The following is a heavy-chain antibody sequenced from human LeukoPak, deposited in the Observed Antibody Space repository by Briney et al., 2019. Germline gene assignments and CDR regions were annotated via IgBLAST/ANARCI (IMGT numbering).Heavy chain of an antibody. J-gene: IGHJ4*02. D-gene: IGHD1-7*01. CDR3: ARRGETGTTDY. CDR1: GFTFSSYA. Sequence: RGSLRLSCAASGFTFSSYAMHWVRQAPGKGLEWVAVISYDGSNKYYADSVKGRFTISRDNSKNTLYLQMNSLRAEDTAVYYCARRGETGTTDYWGQGTLVTVSS. V-gene: IGHV3-30*01. CDR2: ISYDGSNK.